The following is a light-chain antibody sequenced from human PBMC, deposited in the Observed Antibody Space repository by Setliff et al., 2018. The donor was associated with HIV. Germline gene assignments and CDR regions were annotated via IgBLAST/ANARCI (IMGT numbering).Light chain of an antibody. J-gene: IGKJ2*01. Sequence: EIVLTQPPATLSLSPGESATLSCRASQSVRNTYLAWYQQKSGQAPRLLLYGASSRATGTPRRFTGSGSGTDFTLSISRLEPEDFAAYFCQQYGATPYAFGQGTKVDIK. CDR2: GAS. CDR3: QQYGATPYA. V-gene: IGKV3-20*01. CDR1: QSVRNTY.